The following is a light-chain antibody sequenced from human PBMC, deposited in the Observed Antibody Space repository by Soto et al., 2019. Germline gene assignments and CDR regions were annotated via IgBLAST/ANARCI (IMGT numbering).Light chain of an antibody. Sequence: EFVLTQSPGTGSLSPKEIATGSFMASQTVRNNYLAWYQQKPGQAPRLLIYDASSRATGIPDRFSGGGSGTDFTLTISRLEPEDFAVYYCHQRQYWPPITFGQGTRLEIK. J-gene: IGKJ5*01. CDR2: DAS. V-gene: IGKV3D-20*02. CDR3: HQRQYWPPIT. CDR1: QTVRNNY.